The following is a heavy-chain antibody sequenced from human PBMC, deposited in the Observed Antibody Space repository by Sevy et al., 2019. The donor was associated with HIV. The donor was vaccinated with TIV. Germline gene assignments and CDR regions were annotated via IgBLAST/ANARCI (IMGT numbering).Heavy chain of an antibody. V-gene: IGHV3-30*04. J-gene: IGHJ4*02. CDR1: GFTFSSYA. CDR2: ISYDGSKK. D-gene: IGHD3-16*02. CDR3: ARAPLEDYVWGSYRSRFDY. Sequence: GGSLRLSCAASGFTFSSYAMHWVRQAPGKGLEWVAVISYDGSKKYYADSVKGRFTISRDNSKNTLYLQMNSLRAEDTAVYYGARAPLEDYVWGSYRSRFDYWGQGTLVTVSS.